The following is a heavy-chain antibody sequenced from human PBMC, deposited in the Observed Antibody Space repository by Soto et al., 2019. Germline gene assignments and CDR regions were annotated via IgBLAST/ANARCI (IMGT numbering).Heavy chain of an antibody. CDR1: GYPFIDYY. J-gene: IGHJ4*02. V-gene: IGHV1-46*01. CDR3: ARERPNTCYFDC. CDR2: IRPGEGSK. D-gene: IGHD1-1*01. Sequence: QVQLMQSGAEVIKPGASVTISCEASGYPFIDYYIHWVRQAPGQGLEYMGMIRPGEGSKPGARQFQDSVTITGDTSTRTVYMDMSGLRSEDTAVYYCARERPNTCYFDCWGQGTLVTVSS.